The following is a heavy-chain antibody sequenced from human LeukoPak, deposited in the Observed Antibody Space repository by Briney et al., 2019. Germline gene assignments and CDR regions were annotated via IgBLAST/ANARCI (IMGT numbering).Heavy chain of an antibody. CDR3: ARFGTNMVRGVAPYYYYYMDA. Sequence: SETLSLTCAVYGGSFSGYYWRWIRQPPGKGLEWIGEINHSGSTNYNPSLKSRVTISVDTSKNQFSLKLSSVTAADTAVYYCARFGTNMVRGVAPYYYYYMDAWGKGTTVTVSS. J-gene: IGHJ6*03. V-gene: IGHV4-34*01. CDR1: GGSFSGYY. D-gene: IGHD3-10*01. CDR2: INHSGST.